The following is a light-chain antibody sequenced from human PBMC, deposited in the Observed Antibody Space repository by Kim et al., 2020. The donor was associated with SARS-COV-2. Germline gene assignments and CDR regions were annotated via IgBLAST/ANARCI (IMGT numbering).Light chain of an antibody. Sequence: PASISFRSSQRLLNSDEGHTDLEWYLQKQGQSPQLLIYTLSYRVPGVPDRFSGSGSGTDFTLKISRVEADDVGVYYCMQRIEFPYSFGQGTKLEI. CDR1: QRLLNSDEGHTD. CDR2: TLS. V-gene: IGKV2-40*01. J-gene: IGKJ2*03. CDR3: MQRIEFPYS.